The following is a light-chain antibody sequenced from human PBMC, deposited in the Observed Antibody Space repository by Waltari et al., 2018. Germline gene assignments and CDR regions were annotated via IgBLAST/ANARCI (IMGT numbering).Light chain of an antibody. V-gene: IGKV1-8*01. Sequence: AIRMTQSPSSLSASTGDRVTITCRASQGISSYLAWYQQKPGKAPKLLIYAASTLQSGVPSRCSGSGSGTDFTLTISCLQSEDFATYYCQQYYSYPPIFTFGPGTKVDIK. CDR2: AAS. CDR3: QQYYSYPPIFT. CDR1: QGISSY. J-gene: IGKJ3*01.